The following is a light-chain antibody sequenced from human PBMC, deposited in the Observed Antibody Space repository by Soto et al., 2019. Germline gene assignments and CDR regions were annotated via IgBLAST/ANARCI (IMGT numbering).Light chain of an antibody. J-gene: IGKJ5*01. V-gene: IGKV3-11*01. Sequence: EIVLSQSPATLSLSQGERDTLSCRASQSVKTFLVWYQQRPVQAPRLLIHDASHRAAGIPARFSGSGFGTDFTLTISSLEPEDAAVYYCQQRSNWPPITCGQGTRLEIK. CDR3: QQRSNWPPIT. CDR1: QSVKTF. CDR2: DAS.